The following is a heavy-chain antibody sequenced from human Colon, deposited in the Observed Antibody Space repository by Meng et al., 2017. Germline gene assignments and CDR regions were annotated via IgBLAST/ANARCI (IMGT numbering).Heavy chain of an antibody. D-gene: IGHD6-6*01. Sequence: GGSLRLSCAASGITFSTYSMHWVRQAPGKGLEWVACISSSSIYIYYEDSVKGRFIISRDNAKKSLYLQLSSLRAEDTAVYYCARDSSAGRDYYYGMDVWGQGTTVTVSS. V-gene: IGHV3-21*01. CDR2: ISSSSIYI. J-gene: IGHJ6*02. CDR3: ARDSSAGRDYYYGMDV. CDR1: GITFSTYS.